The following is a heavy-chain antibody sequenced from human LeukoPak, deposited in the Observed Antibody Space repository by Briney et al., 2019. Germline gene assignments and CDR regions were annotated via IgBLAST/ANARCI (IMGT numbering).Heavy chain of an antibody. CDR2: ISSSSSTI. J-gene: IGHJ4*02. CDR3: ARARYDILTGDLDY. Sequence: GGSLRLSCAASGFTFSSYSMNWVRQAPGKGLEWVSYISSSSSTIYYADSVKGRFTISRDNAKNSLYLETNSLRAEDTALYYCARARYDILTGDLDYWGQGTLVTVSS. V-gene: IGHV3-48*04. CDR1: GFTFSSYS. D-gene: IGHD3-9*01.